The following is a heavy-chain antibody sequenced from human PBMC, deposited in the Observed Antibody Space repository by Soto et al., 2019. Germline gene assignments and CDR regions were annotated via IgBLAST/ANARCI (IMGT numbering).Heavy chain of an antibody. V-gene: IGHV3-48*01. D-gene: IGHD5-12*01. Sequence: GGSLRLSCAASGFTFSSYAMSWVRQAPGKGLEWVSYISSSSSTIYYADSVKGRFTISRDNAKNSLYLQMNSLRAEDTAVYYCASSAATIGYYYMDVWGKGTTVTVSS. J-gene: IGHJ6*03. CDR3: ASSAATIGYYYMDV. CDR2: ISSSSSTI. CDR1: GFTFSSYA.